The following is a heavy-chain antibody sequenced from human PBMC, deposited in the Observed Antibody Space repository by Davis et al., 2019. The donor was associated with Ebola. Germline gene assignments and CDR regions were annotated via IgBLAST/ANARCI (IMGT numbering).Heavy chain of an antibody. Sequence: MPSETLSLTCTVSGYSISSGYYWGWIRPPPGKALEWIGSLYHSGNTYYNPSLKSRVTISVDTSKNQFSLKLSSVTAADTAVYYCARVSPNFDWLLDFDYWGQGTLVTVSS. CDR1: GYSISSGYY. D-gene: IGHD3-9*01. V-gene: IGHV4-38-2*02. CDR2: LYHSGNT. CDR3: ARVSPNFDWLLDFDY. J-gene: IGHJ4*02.